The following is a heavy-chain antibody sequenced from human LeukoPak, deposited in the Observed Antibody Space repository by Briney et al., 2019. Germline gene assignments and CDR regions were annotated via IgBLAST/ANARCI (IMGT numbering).Heavy chain of an antibody. CDR2: MNPNGGNT. CDR1: GYTFTSYD. CDR3: ARRIAAAGRGVEFDY. V-gene: IGHV1-8*01. J-gene: IGHJ4*02. Sequence: GASVKVSCKASGYTFTSYDINWVRQATGQGLEWMGWMNPNGGNTGYAQKFQGRVTMTRNTSISTAYMELSSLRSEDTAVYYCARRIAAAGRGVEFDYWGQGTLVTVSS. D-gene: IGHD6-13*01.